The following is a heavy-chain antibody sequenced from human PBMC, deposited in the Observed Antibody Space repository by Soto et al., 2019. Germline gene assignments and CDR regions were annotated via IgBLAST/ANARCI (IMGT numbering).Heavy chain of an antibody. V-gene: IGHV3-33*01. D-gene: IGHD2-15*01. CDR2: IWYDGSNK. CDR1: GFTFSSYG. CDR3: ARARYCSGGSCYSGLHFDY. J-gene: IGHJ4*02. Sequence: QVQLVESGGGVVQPGRSLRLSCAASGFTFSSYGMHWVRQAPGKGLEWVAVIWYDGSNKYYADSVKGRVTISRDNSKNTLYLQMTSLRAEDTSVYSCARARYCSGGSCYSGLHFDYWGQGTLVTVSS.